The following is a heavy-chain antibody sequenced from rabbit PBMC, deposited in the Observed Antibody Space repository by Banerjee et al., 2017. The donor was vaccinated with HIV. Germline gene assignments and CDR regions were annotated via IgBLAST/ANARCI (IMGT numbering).Heavy chain of an antibody. D-gene: IGHD4-1*01. Sequence: QSLEESGGGLVKPEGSLTLTCKASGFDFSSYYYMCWVRQAPGKGLEWIACIYAGSSGNTYYANWAKGRFTISKTSSTTVTLQMTSLTAADTATYFCARDRSGGGWHFNLWGQSTLVTVS. V-gene: IGHV1S40*01. J-gene: IGHJ4*01. CDR1: GFDFSSYYY. CDR2: IYAGSSGNT. CDR3: ARDRSGGGWHFNL.